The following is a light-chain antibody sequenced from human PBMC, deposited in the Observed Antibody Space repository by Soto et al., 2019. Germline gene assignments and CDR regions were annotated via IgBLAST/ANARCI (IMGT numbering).Light chain of an antibody. Sequence: EIVMTQSPATLSVSSGERATLSCRASQSVSSSLAWYQQKPGQAPRLLIYGTSTRATGIPARFSGSGSGTEFTLTISSLQSEDFAVYYCQQYYNWWTFGQGTKVDIK. CDR3: QQYYNWWT. CDR1: QSVSSS. J-gene: IGKJ1*01. V-gene: IGKV3-15*01. CDR2: GTS.